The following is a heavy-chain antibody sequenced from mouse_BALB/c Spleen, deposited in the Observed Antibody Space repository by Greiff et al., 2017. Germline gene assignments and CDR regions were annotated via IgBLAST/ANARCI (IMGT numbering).Heavy chain of an antibody. CDR3: ARRGDYFDY. J-gene: IGHJ2*01. Sequence: EVKLMESGGGLVQPGGSRKLSCAASGFTFSDYGMAWVRQAPGKGPEWVAFISNLAYSIYYADTVTGRFTISRENAKNTLYLEMSSLTSEDTAMYYCARRGDYFDYWGQGTTLTVSS. CDR2: ISNLAYSI. CDR1: GFTFSDYG. V-gene: IGHV5-15*02.